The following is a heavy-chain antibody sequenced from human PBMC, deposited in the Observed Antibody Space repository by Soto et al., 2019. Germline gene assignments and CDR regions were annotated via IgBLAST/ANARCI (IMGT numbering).Heavy chain of an antibody. V-gene: IGHV1-18*04. CDR3: ARVPRVSMQLGRADY. CDR2: ISAYNGNT. Sequence: ASVKVSCKASGYTFTSYGISWVRQAPGQGLEWMGWISAYNGNTNYARKLQGRVTMTTDTSTSTAYMELRSLRSDDTAVYYCARVPRVSMQLGRADYWGQGTLVTVSS. J-gene: IGHJ4*02. D-gene: IGHD6-6*01. CDR1: GYTFTSYG.